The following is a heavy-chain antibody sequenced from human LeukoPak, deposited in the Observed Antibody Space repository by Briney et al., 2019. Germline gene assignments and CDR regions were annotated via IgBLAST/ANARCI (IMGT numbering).Heavy chain of an antibody. CDR2: IWYDGSNK. Sequence: PGKSLRLSCAASGFTFSNYGMQWVRQAPGKGLEWVGSIWYDGSNKNYADSVKGRIIISRDNSRNTLYLQISSLRADDTAVYYCARGQQYDRSGLYPDAFDLWGQGTMVTVSS. V-gene: IGHV3-33*01. CDR3: ARGQQYDRSGLYPDAFDL. D-gene: IGHD3-22*01. J-gene: IGHJ3*01. CDR1: GFTFSNYG.